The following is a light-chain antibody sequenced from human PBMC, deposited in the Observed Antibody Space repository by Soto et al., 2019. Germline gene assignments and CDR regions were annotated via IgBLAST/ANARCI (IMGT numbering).Light chain of an antibody. CDR1: YGSVSTSNY. CDR3: VLYMGSGIPWV. Sequence: QAVVTQEPSFSVSPGGTVTLTCGLSYGSVSTSNYPGWYQQTPGQAPRTLIYSTNTRSSGVPDRFSGSILGNKAALTITGAQADDDSDYYSVLYMGSGIPWVFGGGTKLTVL. V-gene: IGLV8-61*01. CDR2: STN. J-gene: IGLJ3*02.